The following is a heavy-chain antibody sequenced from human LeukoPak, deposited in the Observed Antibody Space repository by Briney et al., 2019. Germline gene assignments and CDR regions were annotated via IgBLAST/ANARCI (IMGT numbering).Heavy chain of an antibody. J-gene: IGHJ4*02. V-gene: IGHV1-46*01. CDR3: ARDLDSSGYYPGY. CDR1: GYTFSNYY. Sequence: ASVKVSCKASGYTFSNYYMHWVRQAPGQGLEWMGLINPSAGNTNYAQKFQGRVTMTRDTSTSTVYMELSSLRSEDTAVYYCARDLDSSGYYPGYWGQGTLVTVSS. D-gene: IGHD3-22*01. CDR2: INPSAGNT.